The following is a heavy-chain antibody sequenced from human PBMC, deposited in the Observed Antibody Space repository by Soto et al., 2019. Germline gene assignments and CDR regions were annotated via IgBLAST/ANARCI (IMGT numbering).Heavy chain of an antibody. Sequence: EVQLLESGGELVQPGGSLRLSCAASGFTFSSYAMGWVRQAPGKGLEWVSSISSSGSNIYYPDSVRGRFTVSRDNSKSTLYLQMNSLRAEDTAVYYCAKEVHIVVVTAPFDYWGQGTLVTVSS. CDR2: ISSSGSNI. CDR1: GFTFSSYA. CDR3: AKEVHIVVVTAPFDY. J-gene: IGHJ4*02. D-gene: IGHD2-21*02. V-gene: IGHV3-23*01.